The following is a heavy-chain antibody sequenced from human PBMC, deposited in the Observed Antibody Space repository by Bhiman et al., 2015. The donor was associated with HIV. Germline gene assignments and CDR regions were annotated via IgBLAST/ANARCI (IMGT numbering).Heavy chain of an antibody. CDR3: ARGRIAARLWYFDY. V-gene: IGHV3-21*05. Sequence: EVQLVESGGGLVQPGGSLRLSCAASRFTFSSNSMNWVRQAPGKGLEWVSYISSSSSYIYYADSVKGRFTISRDNAKNSLYLQMNSLRAEDTAVFYCARGRIAARLWYFDYWGQGTLVTVSS. CDR1: RFTFSSNS. D-gene: IGHD6-6*01. CDR2: ISSSSSYI. J-gene: IGHJ4*02.